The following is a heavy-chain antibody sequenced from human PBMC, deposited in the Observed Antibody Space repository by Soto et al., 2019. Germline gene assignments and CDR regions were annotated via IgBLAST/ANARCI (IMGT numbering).Heavy chain of an antibody. CDR2: ISGSGDTA. J-gene: IGHJ4*02. V-gene: IGHV3-23*01. CDR1: GFTFTSNA. CDR3: ARAASTSGYAPLDY. D-gene: IGHD3-22*01. Sequence: GGSLRLSCAASGFTFTSNAMSWVRQAPGKGLEWVSLISGSGDTAFYVDSVKGRFTISRDISKSTVDLQMNSLRAEDTAVYFCARAASTSGYAPLDYWGQGTLVTVSS.